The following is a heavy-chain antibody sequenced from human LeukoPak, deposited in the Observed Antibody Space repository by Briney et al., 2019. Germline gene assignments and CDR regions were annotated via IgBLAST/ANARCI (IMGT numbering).Heavy chain of an antibody. CDR1: GFTFSSYA. D-gene: IGHD2-21*01. Sequence: SGGSLRLSCAASGFTFSSYAMSWVRQAPGKGLGWVSAISGSGGSTYYADSVKGRFNLSRDNSKNTLYLQMNSLRAEDTAVYYCAKDLYSSYWGQGTLVTVSS. CDR3: AKDLYSSY. CDR2: ISGSGGST. V-gene: IGHV3-23*01. J-gene: IGHJ4*02.